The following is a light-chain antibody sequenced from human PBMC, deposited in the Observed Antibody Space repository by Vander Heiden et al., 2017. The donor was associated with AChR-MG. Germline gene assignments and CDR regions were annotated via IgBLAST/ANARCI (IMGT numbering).Light chain of an antibody. CDR2: GNA. J-gene: IGLJ2*01. CDR1: SSNIRAAYD. V-gene: IGLV1-40*01. Sequence: QSVLTQPPSVSGAPGQRVTISCTWTSSNIRAAYDVHWNQHLPGTAPKRLIYGNANRPSGVPDRFSASKSDTSASLAVTGLHPDDEAVYYCQSYDVSLSAAVFGGGTKLTVL. CDR3: QSYDVSLSAAV.